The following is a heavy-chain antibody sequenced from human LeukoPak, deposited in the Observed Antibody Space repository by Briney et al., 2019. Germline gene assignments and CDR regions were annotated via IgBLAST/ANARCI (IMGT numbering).Heavy chain of an antibody. Sequence: ASVKVSCKASGYTFTSYGISWVRQAPGQGLEWMGWISAYNGNTNYAQKLQGRVTMTTDTSTSTAYMELRSLRSDDTAVYYRARGRGYGDYSYHYYYYMDVWGKGTTVTVSS. CDR2: ISAYNGNT. J-gene: IGHJ6*03. V-gene: IGHV1-18*01. CDR1: GYTFTSYG. D-gene: IGHD4-17*01. CDR3: ARGRGYGDYSYHYYYYMDV.